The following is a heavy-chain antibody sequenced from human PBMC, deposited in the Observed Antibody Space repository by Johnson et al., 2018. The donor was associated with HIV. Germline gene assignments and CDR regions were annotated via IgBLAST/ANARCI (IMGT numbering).Heavy chain of an antibody. D-gene: IGHD6-6*01. CDR2: ISGSGGRT. J-gene: IGHJ3*02. CDR3: AKRVPSKQLVDAFDI. V-gene: IGHV3-23*04. Sequence: MLLVESGGGLVQPGGSLRLSCAASGITFSSYAMSWVRQAPGKGLEWVSTISGSGGRTYYADSVKGRFTISRDNSKNPLYLQMNSLSAEDTAVYYCAKRVPSKQLVDAFDIWGQGTMVTVSS. CDR1: GITFSSYA.